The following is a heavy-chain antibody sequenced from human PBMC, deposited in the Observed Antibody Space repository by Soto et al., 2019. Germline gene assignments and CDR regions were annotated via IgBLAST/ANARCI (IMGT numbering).Heavy chain of an antibody. Sequence: PGGSLRLSCSASGFTFSSYAMHWVCQAPGKGLEYVSAISSNGGSTYYADSVKGRFTISRDNSKNTLYLQMSSLRAEDTAVYYCVKDPRSAMIVVVTHYPFDYWGQGTLVTVSS. V-gene: IGHV3-64D*06. J-gene: IGHJ4*02. CDR3: VKDPRSAMIVVVTHYPFDY. CDR1: GFTFSSYA. CDR2: ISSNGGST. D-gene: IGHD3-22*01.